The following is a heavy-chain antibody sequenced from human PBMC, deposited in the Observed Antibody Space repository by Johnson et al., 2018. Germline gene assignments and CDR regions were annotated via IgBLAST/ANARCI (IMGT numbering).Heavy chain of an antibody. D-gene: IGHD3-10*01. CDR2: MNPNSGNT. Sequence: QVQLVQGGAEVKEAGASVEVSCKASGYTFTSYDINWVRQATGQGLEWMGYMNPNSGNTGYAQKFTGRVTMTRNISISTAYMELSSLRSEDTAVYYCANLYLGSGRLHDAFDIWGQGTMVTVSS. CDR1: GYTFTSYD. CDR3: ANLYLGSGRLHDAFDI. V-gene: IGHV1-8*01. J-gene: IGHJ3*02.